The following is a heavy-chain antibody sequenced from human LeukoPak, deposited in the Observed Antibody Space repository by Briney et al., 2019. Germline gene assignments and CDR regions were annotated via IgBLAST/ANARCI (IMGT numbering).Heavy chain of an antibody. CDR1: GGTISTYY. J-gene: IGHJ4*02. CDR3: ARAPEFSSGWLLDC. D-gene: IGHD6-19*01. CDR2: IHTSGST. V-gene: IGHV4-4*07. Sequence: SETVSLTCTVSGGTISTYYWSWIRQSAGKGLEWIGRIHTSGSTNYNPSLKSRVTMSVDTPKNQFSLKVSSVTAADTGVYYCARAPEFSSGWLLDCWGQGSLVTVSS.